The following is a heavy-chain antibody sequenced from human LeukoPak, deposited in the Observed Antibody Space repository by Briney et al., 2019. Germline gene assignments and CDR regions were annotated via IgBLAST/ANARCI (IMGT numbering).Heavy chain of an antibody. J-gene: IGHJ5*02. V-gene: IGHV4-39*01. D-gene: IGHD6-13*01. CDR1: GGSISSSSYY. Sequence: PSETLSLTCTVSGGSISSSSYYWGWIRQPPAKGLEWIGSIYYSGSTYYNPSLKSRVTISIDTSKNQFSLKLSSVTAADTAVYYCASSQYPIAAADNWFAPWGQGSLVTVSS. CDR2: IYYSGST. CDR3: ASSQYPIAAADNWFAP.